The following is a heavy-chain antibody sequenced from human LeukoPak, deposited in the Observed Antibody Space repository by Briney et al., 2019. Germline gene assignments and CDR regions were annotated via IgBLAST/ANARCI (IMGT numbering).Heavy chain of an antibody. CDR3: AKESSGWFPEDY. D-gene: IGHD6-19*01. Sequence: GGSLRLSCAASGFTFSSYGMHWVRQAPGKGLEWVAYIQYDGSNEQYADSVKGRFSISRDSSKNILYLQMNSLRAEDTAVYYCAKESSGWFPEDYWGQGTLVTVSS. CDR1: GFTFSSYG. V-gene: IGHV3-30*02. CDR2: IQYDGSNE. J-gene: IGHJ4*02.